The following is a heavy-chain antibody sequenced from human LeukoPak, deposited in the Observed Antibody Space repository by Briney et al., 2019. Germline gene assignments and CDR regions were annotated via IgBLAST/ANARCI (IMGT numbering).Heavy chain of an antibody. CDR1: GFTVSSNY. Sequence: GGSLRLSCAASGFTVSSNYMSWVRQAPGKGLEWVSVIYSAGSTYYADSVEGRFTISRDNSKNTLYLQMNSLRAEDTAVYYCAREPSGTYWLDYWGQGTLVTVSS. CDR2: IYSAGST. J-gene: IGHJ4*02. D-gene: IGHD1-26*01. V-gene: IGHV3-66*02. CDR3: AREPSGTYWLDY.